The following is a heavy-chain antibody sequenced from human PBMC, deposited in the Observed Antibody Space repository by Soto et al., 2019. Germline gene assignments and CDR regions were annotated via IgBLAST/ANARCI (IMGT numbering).Heavy chain of an antibody. J-gene: IGHJ4*02. V-gene: IGHV1-69*01. D-gene: IGHD2-2*01. CDR2: IIPIFGTA. Sequence: QVQLVQSGAEVKKPGSSVKVSCKASGGTFSSYAISWVRQAPGQGLEWMGGIIPIFGTANYEQKFQGRVTITADESTSTAYMELSSLRSEDTAVYYCARDPPYCSSTSCYVDYWGQGTLVTVSS. CDR1: GGTFSSYA. CDR3: ARDPPYCSSTSCYVDY.